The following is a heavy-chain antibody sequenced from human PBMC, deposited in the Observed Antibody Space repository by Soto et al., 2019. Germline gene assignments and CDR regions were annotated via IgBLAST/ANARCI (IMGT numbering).Heavy chain of an antibody. V-gene: IGHV4-31*03. CDR2: IYDKVDT. Sequence: QVQLQESGPGLVKPSQTLSLTCTVSGCSIGSGDYYWPGIRQHPGRGLDWIGYIYDKVDTYYNPSPKSRVTVSADASKNQSSLRLSSVSAADSVVYYCVSAYDYDATKNDGFDIWGQGTLVTVSS. CDR3: VSAYDYDATKNDGFDI. CDR1: GCSIGSGDYY. D-gene: IGHD3-16*01. J-gene: IGHJ3*02.